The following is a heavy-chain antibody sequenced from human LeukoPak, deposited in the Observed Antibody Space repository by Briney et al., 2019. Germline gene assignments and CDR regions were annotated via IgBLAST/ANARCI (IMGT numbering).Heavy chain of an antibody. CDR3: AKGIAAAGALDY. J-gene: IGHJ4*02. CDR2: ISGSGGST. Sequence: GGSLRLSCAASGFTFSSYAMSWVRRAPGKGLEWVSAISGSGGSTYYADSVKGRFTISRDNSKNTLYLQMNSLRAEDTAVYYCAKGIAAAGALDYWGQGTLVTVSS. V-gene: IGHV3-23*01. D-gene: IGHD6-13*01. CDR1: GFTFSSYA.